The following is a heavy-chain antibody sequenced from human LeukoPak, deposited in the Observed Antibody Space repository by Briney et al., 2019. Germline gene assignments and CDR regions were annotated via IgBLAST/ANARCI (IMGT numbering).Heavy chain of an antibody. D-gene: IGHD5-12*01. CDR1: GFIFSTYG. CDR3: ARDVGYSAYD. J-gene: IGHJ4*02. Sequence: GRSLRLSCAASGFIFSTYGMYWVRQAPGKGLEWVAMISYDGSNKYYADSVKGRFTISRDNAKNTLFLQMNSLRAEDTAVYYCARDVGYSAYDWGQGTLVTVSS. V-gene: IGHV3-30*03. CDR2: ISYDGSNK.